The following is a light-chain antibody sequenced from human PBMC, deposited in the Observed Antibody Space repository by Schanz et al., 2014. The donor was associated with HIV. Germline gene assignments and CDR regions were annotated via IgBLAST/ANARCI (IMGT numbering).Light chain of an antibody. CDR2: GAS. CDR1: QSVSSTY. CDR3: QQYNDWPPIT. V-gene: IGKV3-20*01. Sequence: VMRQSPGTLSLSPGARATLSCRASQSVSSTYLAWYQQKPGQAPRLLIYGASTRAAGIPDRFSGSGSGTDFTLTISRLDPEDFAVYYCQQYNDWPPITFGQGTRLEIK. J-gene: IGKJ5*01.